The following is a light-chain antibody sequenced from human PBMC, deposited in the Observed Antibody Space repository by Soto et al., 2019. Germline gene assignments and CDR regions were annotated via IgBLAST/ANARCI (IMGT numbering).Light chain of an antibody. CDR3: QQSYRAPLT. J-gene: IGKJ4*01. V-gene: IGKV1-39*01. CDR2: AAS. CDR1: QSISNY. Sequence: DIQMTQSPSSLSASVGDRVTITCRASQSISNYLNWYQQKPGKAPKFLIYAASNLQSGVPSRFSGSGSGTDFILTISSLQPEDFASYYCQQSYRAPLTFGGGTKVEIK.